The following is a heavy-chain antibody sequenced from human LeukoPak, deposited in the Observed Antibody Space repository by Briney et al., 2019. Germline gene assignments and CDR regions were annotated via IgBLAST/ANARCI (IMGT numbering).Heavy chain of an antibody. Sequence: SQTLSLTCTVSSGSITSGNNYWTWVRQPAGKGLEWVGHIYTTGSTTGRTNYSPSLKSRVTISIDTSTNQFSLRLTSVTAADTAIYFCARDRYGGYVNQAFDSWGQGALVTVSS. V-gene: IGHV4-61*09. CDR1: SGSITSGNNY. CDR3: ARDRYGGYVNQAFDS. J-gene: IGHJ4*02. CDR2: IYTTGST. D-gene: IGHD5-12*01.